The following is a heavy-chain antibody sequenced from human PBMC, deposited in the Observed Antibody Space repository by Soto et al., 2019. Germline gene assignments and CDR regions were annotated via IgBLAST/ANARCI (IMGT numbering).Heavy chain of an antibody. CDR3: SRELDTGIGLGFFSLLGMDL. CDR2: ISFDGSNK. V-gene: IGHV3-30-3*01. J-gene: IGHJ6*02. Sequence: QVQLVESGGGVVQPGRSLRLSCAASGFTFSSHAMHWVRQAPGKGLEWVAVISFDGSNKYYADSVKGRFTISRDNSKNTLVPAIKRPRTEDNGCYLCSRELDTGIGLGFFSLLGMDLRGQGDTVTVSS. D-gene: IGHD5-18*01. CDR1: GFTFSSHA.